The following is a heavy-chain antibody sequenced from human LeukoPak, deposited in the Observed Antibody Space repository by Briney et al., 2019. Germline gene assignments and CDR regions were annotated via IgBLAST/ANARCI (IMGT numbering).Heavy chain of an antibody. CDR2: VWHDGSNK. Sequence: PSAYLTLYCTAPGFTFSSYAIHWLRQAPGKGLEWVALVWHDGSNKYYSDAVKGRITISRDNSKNTVYLQINSLRAEDTAVYYCAREFFGSGSCPDYWGQGTRVTVSS. D-gene: IGHD3-10*01. V-gene: IGHV3-33*01. CDR1: GFTFSSYA. CDR3: AREFFGSGSCPDY. J-gene: IGHJ4*02.